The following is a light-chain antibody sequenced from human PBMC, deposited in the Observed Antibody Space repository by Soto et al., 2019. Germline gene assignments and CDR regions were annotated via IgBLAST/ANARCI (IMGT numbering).Light chain of an antibody. Sequence: DIQLTQSPSFLPASAGDRVTLTCRASQAISSKLAWYQQRPGTAPKLLISAAPTLQSGVPSRFSGSGSGSEFTLPISSLQPEDFATYYCQQVGSYQLTFGGGTKVEIK. CDR2: AAP. V-gene: IGKV1-9*01. CDR1: QAISSK. J-gene: IGKJ4*01. CDR3: QQVGSYQLT.